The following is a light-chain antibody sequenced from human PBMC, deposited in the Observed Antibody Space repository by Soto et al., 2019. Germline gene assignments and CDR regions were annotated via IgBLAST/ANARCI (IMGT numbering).Light chain of an antibody. J-gene: IGKJ2*01. CDR3: QQYNKWPYT. Sequence: EIVMTQSPVALSVSPGESAALSCRASQSVGRNFAWYQQRPGQAHRVLIYGTSTRATGVPARFSGSGSGTDCTRTTSSLQSEDCAVYYCQQYNKWPYTLGQGTRLEIK. CDR1: QSVGRN. V-gene: IGKV3-15*01. CDR2: GTS.